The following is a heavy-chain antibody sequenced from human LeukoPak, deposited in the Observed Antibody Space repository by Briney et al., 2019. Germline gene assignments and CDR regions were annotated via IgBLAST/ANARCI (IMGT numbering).Heavy chain of an antibody. D-gene: IGHD2-15*01. CDR2: INHSGST. CDR1: GGSFSGYY. CDR3: ASTVLGYCSGGSCPYFDY. Sequence: PSETLSLICAVYGGSFSGYYWSWIRQPTGKGLEWIGEINHSGSTNYNPSLKSRVTISVDTSKNQFSLKLSSVTPADTAVYYCASTVLGYCSGGSCPYFDYWGQGTLVTVSS. V-gene: IGHV4-34*01. J-gene: IGHJ4*02.